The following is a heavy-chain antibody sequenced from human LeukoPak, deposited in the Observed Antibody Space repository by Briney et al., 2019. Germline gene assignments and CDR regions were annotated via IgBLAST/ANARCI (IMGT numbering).Heavy chain of an antibody. CDR3: ARNSAVATSRSWFDP. CDR1: DGSISNYY. D-gene: IGHD6-19*01. J-gene: IGHJ5*02. Sequence: SETPSLTCSVFDGSISNYYWSWIRQPPGKGLEWIGYAYYSGSTTYNPSLESRVTISVDTSKNQFSLKLTAVTAADTAVYYCARNSAVATSRSWFDPWGQGTLVTVSS. V-gene: IGHV4-59*08. CDR2: AYYSGST.